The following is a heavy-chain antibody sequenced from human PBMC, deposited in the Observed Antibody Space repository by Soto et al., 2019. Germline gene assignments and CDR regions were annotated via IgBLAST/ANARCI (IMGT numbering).Heavy chain of an antibody. V-gene: IGHV3-72*01. CDR3: ARVILGATTRYFDY. Sequence: EVQVVESGGGLVQPGGSLRLSCEASGFTFSDHYMDWVRQAPGKGLEWVGRIKNKDNRYTTEYAPSVKGRFTISRDDSKNSLYLQMNSLKAEDTALYYCARVILGATTRYFDYWGRGTLVSVSS. CDR2: IKNKDNRYTT. D-gene: IGHD1-26*01. CDR1: GFTFSDHY. J-gene: IGHJ4*02.